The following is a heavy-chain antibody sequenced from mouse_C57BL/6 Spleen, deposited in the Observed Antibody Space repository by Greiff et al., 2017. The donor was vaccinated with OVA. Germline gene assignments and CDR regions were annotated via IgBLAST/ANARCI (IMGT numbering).Heavy chain of an antibody. CDR3: ARWGYSNMRAMDY. CDR2: IYPGDGDT. Sequence: QVQLQQSGPELVKPGASVKISCKASGYAFSSSWMNWVKQRPGKGLEWIGRIYPGDGDTNYNGKFKGKATLTADKSSSTAYMQLSSLTSEDSAVYFCARWGYSNMRAMDYWGQGTSVTVSS. D-gene: IGHD2-5*01. J-gene: IGHJ4*01. CDR1: GYAFSSSW. V-gene: IGHV1-82*01.